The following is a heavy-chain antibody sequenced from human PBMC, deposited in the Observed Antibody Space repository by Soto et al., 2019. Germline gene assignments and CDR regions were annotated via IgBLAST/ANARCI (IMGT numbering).Heavy chain of an antibody. CDR1: GGSFSGYY. V-gene: IGHV4-34*01. CDR3: ARGEGDDYDILTGYYGRENWFDP. Sequence: SETLSLTCAVYGGSFSGYYWSWIRQPPGKGLEWIGEINHSGSTNYNPSLKSRVTISVDTSKNQFSLKLSSVTAADTAVYYCARGEGDDYDILTGYYGRENWFDPWGQGTLVTVS. D-gene: IGHD3-9*01. J-gene: IGHJ5*02. CDR2: INHSGST.